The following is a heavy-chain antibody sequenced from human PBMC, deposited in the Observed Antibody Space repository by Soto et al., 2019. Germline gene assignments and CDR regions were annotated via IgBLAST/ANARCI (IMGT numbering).Heavy chain of an antibody. CDR2: ISAYNGNT. CDR1: GYTFTSYG. Sequence: QVQLVQSGAEVKKPGASVKVSCKASGYTFTSYGISWVRQAPGQGLEWMGWISAYNGNTNYAQKLPGRVTMTTDTSTSTAYMDLRSLRSDATAVYYCARVENGYYVAYFDCWGQRTLVTVSS. CDR3: ARVENGYYVAYFDC. D-gene: IGHD1-7*01. J-gene: IGHJ4*02. V-gene: IGHV1-18*04.